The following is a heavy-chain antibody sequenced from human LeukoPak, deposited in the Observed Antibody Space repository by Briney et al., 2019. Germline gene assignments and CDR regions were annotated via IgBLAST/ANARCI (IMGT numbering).Heavy chain of an antibody. CDR1: GLTFSNYW. CDR2: INQHGSEK. CDR3: ARHSYDSGIESPDAFDI. V-gene: IGHV3-7*01. J-gene: IGHJ3*02. D-gene: IGHD3-10*01. Sequence: GGSLRLSCAPSGLTFSNYWMSWVRQAPGKGLEWVANINQHGSEKYYVDSVKGRFTISRDNAKNSLYLHMNSLRAEDTAVYYCARHSYDSGIESPDAFDIWGQGTMVTVSS.